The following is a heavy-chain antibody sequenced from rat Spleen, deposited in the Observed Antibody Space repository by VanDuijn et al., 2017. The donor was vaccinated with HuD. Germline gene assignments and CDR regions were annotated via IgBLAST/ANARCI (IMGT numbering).Heavy chain of an antibody. V-gene: IGHV5-31*01. CDR1: GFTFNNYW. CDR2: ITSTGGST. Sequence: EVQLVESGGGLVQSGRSLKLSCVASGFTFNNYWMTWIRQVPGKGLEWVSSITSTGGSTYYPDSVKGRFTISRDNAENTVYLQMNSLRSEDTATYYCAKGFAYWGQGTLVTVSS. CDR3: AKGFAY. J-gene: IGHJ3*01.